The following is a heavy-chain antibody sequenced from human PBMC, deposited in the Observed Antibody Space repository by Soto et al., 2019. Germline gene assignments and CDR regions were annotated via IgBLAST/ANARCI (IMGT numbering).Heavy chain of an antibody. J-gene: IGHJ4*02. CDR1: GGSFSAYY. V-gene: IGHV4-34*01. CDR2: INQSATT. D-gene: IGHD3-3*01. CDR3: ARGFFDFGVIILDY. Sequence: PSETLSLTCEFSGGSFSAYYWTWIRQPPGKGLEWIGEINQSATTDYSPSLRSRVSMSIDTSKKQFSLKLTSVTAADTAVYYCARGFFDFGVIILDYWGQGALVTVSS.